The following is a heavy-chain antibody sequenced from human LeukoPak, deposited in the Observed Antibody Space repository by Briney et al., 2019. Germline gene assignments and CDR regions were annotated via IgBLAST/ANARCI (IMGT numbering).Heavy chain of an antibody. D-gene: IGHD3-10*01. CDR2: IIPIFGTA. V-gene: IGHV1-69*13. CDR1: GGTFSSYA. Sequence: ASVKVSCKASGGTFSSYAISWVRQAPGQGLEWMGGIIPIFGTANYAQKFQGRVTITADESTSTAYMERSSLRSEDTAVYYCARDRVLGDTIGYYYGMDVWGKGTTVTVSS. J-gene: IGHJ6*04. CDR3: ARDRVLGDTIGYYYGMDV.